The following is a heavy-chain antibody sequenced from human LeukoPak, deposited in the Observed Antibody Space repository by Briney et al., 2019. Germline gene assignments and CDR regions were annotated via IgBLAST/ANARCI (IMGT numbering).Heavy chain of an antibody. CDR3: ARRPLITIFGVVPPYYYYMDV. CDR2: ISYDGSNK. D-gene: IGHD3-3*01. Sequence: GGSLRLSCAASGFTFSSYGMHWVRQAPGKGLEWVAVISYDGSNKYYADSVKGRFTISRDNSKNTLYLQMNSLRAEDTAVYYCARRPLITIFGVVPPYYYYMDVWGKGTTVTVSS. V-gene: IGHV3-30*03. CDR1: GFTFSSYG. J-gene: IGHJ6*03.